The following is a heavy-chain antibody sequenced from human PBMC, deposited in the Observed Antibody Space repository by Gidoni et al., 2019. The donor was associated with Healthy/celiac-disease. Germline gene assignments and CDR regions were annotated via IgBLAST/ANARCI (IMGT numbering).Heavy chain of an antibody. CDR3: ARGPGGMTTVPDYYYYYYGMDV. CDR1: GGSFSGYY. J-gene: IGHJ6*02. D-gene: IGHD4-17*01. V-gene: IGHV4-34*01. Sequence: QVQLQQWGAGLLKPSETLSLTCAVYGGSFSGYYWSWIRQPPGKGLEWIGEINHSGSTNYNPSLKSRVPISVATSKNQFSLKLSSVTAADTAVYYCARGPGGMTTVPDYYYYYYGMDVWGQGTTVTVSS. CDR2: INHSGST.